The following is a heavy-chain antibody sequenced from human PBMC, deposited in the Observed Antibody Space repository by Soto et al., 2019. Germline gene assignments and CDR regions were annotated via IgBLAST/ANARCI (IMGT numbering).Heavy chain of an antibody. V-gene: IGHV1-3*01. D-gene: IGHD4-17*01. CDR3: ARGDDYEWYFDL. CDR1: GGTFSSYA. Sequence: QVQLVQSGAEVKKPGSSVKVSCKASGGTFSSYAISWVRQAPGQRLEWMGWINAGNGNTKYSQKFQGRVTITRDTSASTAYMELSSLRSEDTAVYYCARGDDYEWYFDLWGRGTLVTVSS. J-gene: IGHJ2*01. CDR2: INAGNGNT.